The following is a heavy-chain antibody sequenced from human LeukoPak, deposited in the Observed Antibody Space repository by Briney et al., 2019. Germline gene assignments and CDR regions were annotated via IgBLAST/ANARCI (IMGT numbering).Heavy chain of an antibody. CDR2: IYSGGST. D-gene: IGHD3-22*01. CDR3: ARGEPNYYDSSGSSDY. Sequence: PGGSLRLSCAASGFTVSSNYMSWVRQALGKGLEWVSVIYSGGSTCYADSVKGRFTISRDNSKNTLYLQMNSLRAEDTAVYYCARGEPNYYDSSGSSDYWGQGTLVTVSS. V-gene: IGHV3-53*01. CDR1: GFTVSSNY. J-gene: IGHJ4*02.